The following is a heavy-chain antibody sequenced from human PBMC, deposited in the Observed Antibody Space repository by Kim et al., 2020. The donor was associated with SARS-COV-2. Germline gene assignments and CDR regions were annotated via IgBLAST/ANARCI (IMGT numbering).Heavy chain of an antibody. J-gene: IGHJ4*02. Sequence: SETLSLTCTVSGDSINSHFWNWIRQPPGMGLEWIGYISYSGPTNYNPSLKSRVTISLDTSKSQFSLKLTSVTAADTAVYYCARGVGARGSNSDYWGLGT. CDR3: ARGVGARGSNSDY. CDR2: ISYSGPT. CDR1: GDSINSHF. V-gene: IGHV4-59*11. D-gene: IGHD1-26*01.